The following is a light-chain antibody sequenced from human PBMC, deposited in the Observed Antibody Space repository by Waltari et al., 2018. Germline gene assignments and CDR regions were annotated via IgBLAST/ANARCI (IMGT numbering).Light chain of an antibody. CDR1: NIGSKG. J-gene: IGLJ2*01. V-gene: IGLV3-21*04. Sequence: SYVLTQPPSVSVAPGKTARITCGGNNIGSKGVHWYQQKPGQAPILVIYYDNDRPSVIAERVSGSNSGNTATLTITRVEAGEEADYYCQVWDRSSDHVVFCGGTKLTVL. CDR2: YDN. CDR3: QVWDRSSDHVV.